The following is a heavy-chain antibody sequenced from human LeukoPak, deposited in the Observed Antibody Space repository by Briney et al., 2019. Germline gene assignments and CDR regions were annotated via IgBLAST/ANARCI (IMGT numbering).Heavy chain of an antibody. D-gene: IGHD6-19*01. J-gene: IGHJ4*02. CDR2: IYHNGST. Sequence: SETLSLTCTVSGYSISSGYYWGWIRQPPGKGLEWIGSIYHNGSTNYNPSLKSRVTISVDMSMNQFSLKLSSVTAADTAVYYCARGGSGRIYYFDYWGQGTLVTVSS. V-gene: IGHV4-38-2*02. CDR1: GYSISSGYY. CDR3: ARGGSGRIYYFDY.